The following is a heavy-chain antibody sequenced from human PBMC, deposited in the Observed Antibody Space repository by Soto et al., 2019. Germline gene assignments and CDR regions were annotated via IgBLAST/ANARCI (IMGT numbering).Heavy chain of an antibody. D-gene: IGHD3-22*01. J-gene: IGHJ3*02. Sequence: ESLMISCKGSGYSFSSYWNSWVRQMPGKGLEWMGRSDASDSYTSQSPSFQGHVTIAADEAIRTAYLQWSSLEAADTAMYYCARLYYDSSGYTYSVDTWGQGLTVTVS. V-gene: IGHV5-10-1*01. CDR3: ARLYYDSSGYTYSVDT. CDR2: SDASDSYT. CDR1: GYSFSSYW.